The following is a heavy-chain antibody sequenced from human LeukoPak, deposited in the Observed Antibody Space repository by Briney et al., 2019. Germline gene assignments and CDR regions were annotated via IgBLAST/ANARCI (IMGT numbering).Heavy chain of an antibody. CDR2: ISSSSSYI. CDR1: GFTFSSYS. CDR3: ARKGYYYGSGSYPGTPDYYYYMDV. Sequence: GGSLRLSCAASGFTFSSYSMNWVRQAPGKGLEWVSSISSSSSYIYYADSVKGRFTISRDNAKNSLYLQMNSLRAEDTAVYYCARKGYYYGSGSYPGTPDYYYYMDVWGKGTTVTVSS. D-gene: IGHD3-10*01. V-gene: IGHV3-21*01. J-gene: IGHJ6*03.